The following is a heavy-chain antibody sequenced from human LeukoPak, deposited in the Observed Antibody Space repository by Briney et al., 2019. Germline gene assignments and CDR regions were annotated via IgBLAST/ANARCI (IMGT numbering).Heavy chain of an antibody. CDR1: GFTFRDYT. D-gene: IGHD2-2*01. CDR2: ISKSSTYI. CDR3: AREVVIVVEPAANTIDY. Sequence: GGSLRLSCAASGFTFRDYTMNWVRQAPGKGLEWVSAISKSSTYIKYADSVKGRFTVSRDNAKNSLFQQMNSLRVEDTAVYYCAREVVIVVEPAANTIDYWGQGTRVTVSS. J-gene: IGHJ4*02. V-gene: IGHV3-21*01.